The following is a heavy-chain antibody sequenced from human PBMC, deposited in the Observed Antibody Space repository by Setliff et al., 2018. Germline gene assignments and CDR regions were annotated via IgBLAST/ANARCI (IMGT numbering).Heavy chain of an antibody. CDR3: ATERGLVVSATDYYYYMDV. J-gene: IGHJ6*03. D-gene: IGHD2-15*01. CDR2: INPIFGTA. V-gene: IGHV1-69*05. Sequence: ASVKVSCKASGGTFTNYAINWVRQAPGQGLEWMGGINPIFGTADYTQNSQGRVTITTDESTSTAYMELSSLRSEDTAIYYCATERGLVVSATDYYYYMDVWGKGTTVTASS. CDR1: GGTFTNYA.